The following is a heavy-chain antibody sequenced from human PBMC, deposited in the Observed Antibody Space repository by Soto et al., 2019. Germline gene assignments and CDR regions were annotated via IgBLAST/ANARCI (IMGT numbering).Heavy chain of an antibody. Sequence: PSETLSLTCAVYGGSFIGYYWSWIRQPPGKGLEWIGEINHSGSTNYNPSLKSRVTISVDTSKNQFSLKLSSVTAADTAVYYCANLGYCSGGSCFRGAFDYWGQGTLVTVSS. D-gene: IGHD2-15*01. V-gene: IGHV4-34*01. CDR2: INHSGST. CDR3: ANLGYCSGGSCFRGAFDY. CDR1: GGSFIGYY. J-gene: IGHJ4*02.